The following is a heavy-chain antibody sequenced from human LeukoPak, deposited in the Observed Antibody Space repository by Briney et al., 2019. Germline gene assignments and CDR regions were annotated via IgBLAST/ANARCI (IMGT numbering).Heavy chain of an antibody. Sequence: GESLKISCKGSGYSFTSYWIGWVRPMPGKGLEWMGIIYPGDSDTRYSPSFQGQVTIPADKSISTAYLQWSSLKASDTAMYYCARQGLGSSGWYWMGYWGQGTLVTVSS. CDR2: IYPGDSDT. D-gene: IGHD6-19*01. CDR1: GYSFTSYW. CDR3: ARQGLGSSGWYWMGY. J-gene: IGHJ4*02. V-gene: IGHV5-51*01.